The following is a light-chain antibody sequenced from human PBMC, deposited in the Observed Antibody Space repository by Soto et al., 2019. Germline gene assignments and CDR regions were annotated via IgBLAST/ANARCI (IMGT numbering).Light chain of an antibody. J-gene: IGLJ1*01. CDR3: CSYAGRYTWV. Sequence: QSALTQPRSVSGSPGQSINISCTGTSSDVGGYDYVSWYQQHPGKAPKFMIYDVSKRPSGVPDRFSGSKSGNTASLTISGLQADDEADYYCCSYAGRYTWVFGTRTKVTVL. CDR1: SSDVGGYDY. V-gene: IGLV2-11*01. CDR2: DVS.